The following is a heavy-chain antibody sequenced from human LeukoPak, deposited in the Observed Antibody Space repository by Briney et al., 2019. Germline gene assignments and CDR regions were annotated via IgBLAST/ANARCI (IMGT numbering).Heavy chain of an antibody. D-gene: IGHD5-24*01. Sequence: GGSLRLSCAASGLTVSSSYMSWVHQAPGKGLEWVSIIYRGGATYYADSVKGRFTISRDNSKNTLYLQMNSLRAEDTAVYYCARLDGYNSFDSWGQGALVTVSS. V-gene: IGHV3-53*01. J-gene: IGHJ4*02. CDR2: IYRGGAT. CDR1: GLTVSSSY. CDR3: ARLDGYNSFDS.